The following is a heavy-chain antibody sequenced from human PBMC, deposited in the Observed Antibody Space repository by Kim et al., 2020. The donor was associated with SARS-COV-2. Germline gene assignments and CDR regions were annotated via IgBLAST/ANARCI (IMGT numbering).Heavy chain of an antibody. V-gene: IGHV3-53*01. CDR1: GFTVSSNY. CDR3: SGRGGAIGY. Sequence: GGSLRLSCAASGFTVSSNYMSWVRQAPGKGLEWVSFIYSGGSTYYADSVKGRFTISRDNSKNKLYLQMNSLRAAEKAVDYCSGRGGAIGYWGRGTLATVS. D-gene: IGHD1-26*01. J-gene: IGHJ4*02. CDR2: IYSGGST.